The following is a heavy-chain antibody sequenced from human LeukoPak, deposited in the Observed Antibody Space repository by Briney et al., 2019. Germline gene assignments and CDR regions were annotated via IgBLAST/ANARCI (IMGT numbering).Heavy chain of an antibody. D-gene: IGHD3-22*01. V-gene: IGHV3-23*01. CDR3: AKTYFYDSSGYLDY. CDR1: GFTFNTYG. J-gene: IGHJ4*02. CDR2: ISDSGGST. Sequence: GGSLRLSCAASGFTFNTYGMSWVRQAPGKGLEWVSAISDSGGSTYYADSVKGRFTISRDNSKNTLYLQMNSLRAEDTAVFYCAKTYFYDSSGYLDYWGQGTLVTVSS.